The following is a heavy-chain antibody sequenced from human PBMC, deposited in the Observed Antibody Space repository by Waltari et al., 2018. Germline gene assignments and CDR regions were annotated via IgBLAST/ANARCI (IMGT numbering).Heavy chain of an antibody. V-gene: IGHV1-69*08. Sequence: QVQLVQSGAEVKKPGSSVKVSCKASGDTFSRYAISWVRQAPGQGLEWLGTSVPSFGTANYARKFQGRVTLTADKSTSTAYMELNSLTFEDTAIYFCANVKVGGGFEDYWGQGTLVTVSS. D-gene: IGHD1-26*01. CDR1: GDTFSRYA. J-gene: IGHJ4*02. CDR3: ANVKVGGGFEDY. CDR2: SVPSFGTA.